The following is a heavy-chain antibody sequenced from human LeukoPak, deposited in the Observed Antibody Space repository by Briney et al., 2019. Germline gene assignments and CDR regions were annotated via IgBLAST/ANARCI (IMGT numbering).Heavy chain of an antibody. Sequence: GGSLRLSCAASGFTFDDYAMHWVRQAPGKGLEGFSGISWNSGSIGYADSVKGRFTISRDNAKNSLYLQMNSLRAEDTALYYCAKDSGPLGYCSGGSCYGGFYFDYWGQGTLVTVSS. CDR1: GFTFDDYA. D-gene: IGHD2-15*01. J-gene: IGHJ4*02. V-gene: IGHV3-9*01. CDR3: AKDSGPLGYCSGGSCYGGFYFDY. CDR2: ISWNSGSI.